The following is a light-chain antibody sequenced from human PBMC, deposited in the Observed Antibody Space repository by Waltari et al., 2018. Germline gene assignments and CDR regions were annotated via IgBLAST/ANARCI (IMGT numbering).Light chain of an antibody. J-gene: IGLJ2*01. V-gene: IGLV1-40*01. Sequence: QSVLTQPPSVSGAPGRRVTISCSGRGSNIGAGYDVHWYRQLPGKVPTLLIYGVNTRPPGVSDRFSGSQFDTSASLAIAGLQADDEADYYCQSYDTTLSVVFGGGTKLTVL. CDR1: GSNIGAGYD. CDR3: QSYDTTLSVV. CDR2: GVN.